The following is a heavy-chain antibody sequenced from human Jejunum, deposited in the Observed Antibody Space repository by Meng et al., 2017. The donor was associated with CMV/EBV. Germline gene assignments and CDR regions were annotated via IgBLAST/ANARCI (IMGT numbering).Heavy chain of an antibody. CDR3: AKEDYSNDFDY. J-gene: IGHJ4*02. V-gene: IGHV3-23*01. Sequence: CAASGFTFSSFDLSWVRQAPGKGLEWVSTISGSGGTTYYADSVKGRFTISRDNSKNTLYLQMNSLRAEDTAVYYCAKEDYSNDFDYWGQGTLVTVSS. D-gene: IGHD4-11*01. CDR2: ISGSGGTT. CDR1: GFTFSSFD.